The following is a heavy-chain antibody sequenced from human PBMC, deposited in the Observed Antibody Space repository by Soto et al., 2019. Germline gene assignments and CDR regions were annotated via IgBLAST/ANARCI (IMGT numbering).Heavy chain of an antibody. Sequence: ASVKVSCKASGYTFSSYAMHWVRQAPGQRLEWMGWINAGYGNTKSSQKFQDRVTISRDTSASTAYMELTSLRSEDTAVYYCARDTQDRTFDYWGQGTLVTVSS. J-gene: IGHJ4*02. CDR3: ARDTQDRTFDY. D-gene: IGHD2-15*01. V-gene: IGHV1-3*01. CDR1: GYTFSSYA. CDR2: INAGYGNT.